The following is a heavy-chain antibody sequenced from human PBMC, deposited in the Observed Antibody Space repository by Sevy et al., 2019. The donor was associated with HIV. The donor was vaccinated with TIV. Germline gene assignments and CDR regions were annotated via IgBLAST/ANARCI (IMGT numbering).Heavy chain of an antibody. D-gene: IGHD3-22*01. Sequence: GGSLRLSCAASVFTFSSYWRNWVRQAPGKGLEWVANIKQDGSEKYYVDSVKGRFTISRDNAKNSLYLQMNSLRAEDTAVYYCEGGYYYDSSGYLGYWGQGTLVTVSS. V-gene: IGHV3-7*01. J-gene: IGHJ4*02. CDR2: IKQDGSEK. CDR1: VFTFSSYW. CDR3: EGGYYYDSSGYLGY.